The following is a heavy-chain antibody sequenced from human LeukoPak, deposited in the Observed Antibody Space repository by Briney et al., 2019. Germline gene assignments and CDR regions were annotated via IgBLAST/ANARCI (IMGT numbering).Heavy chain of an antibody. CDR1: GFTFSNAW. V-gene: IGHV3-15*01. Sequence: GGSLRLSCAASGFTFSNAWMSWVRQAPGKGLEWVGRIKSKTDGGTTDYTAPVKGRFTISSDNSKNTLYLQMNSLRPEDTAVYYCARVHRTGWVVDAFDIWGQGTMVTVSS. CDR3: ARVHRTGWVVDAFDI. J-gene: IGHJ3*02. D-gene: IGHD3/OR15-3a*01. CDR2: IKSKTDGGTT.